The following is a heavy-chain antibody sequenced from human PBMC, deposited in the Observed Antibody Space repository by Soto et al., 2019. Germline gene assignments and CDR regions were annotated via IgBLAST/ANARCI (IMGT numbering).Heavy chain of an antibody. J-gene: IGHJ4*02. CDR1: GDSMTKYY. Sequence: SETLSLTCTVSGDSMTKYYWSWIRQTAGKGLEWIGRVYMSGSTNYNPSLKSRVTMSIDTSNNHFSLDLRSVTAADTAVYYCARTVGAAYYFDFWGQGALVTVSS. CDR3: ARTVGAAYYFDF. V-gene: IGHV4-4*07. D-gene: IGHD1-26*01. CDR2: VYMSGST.